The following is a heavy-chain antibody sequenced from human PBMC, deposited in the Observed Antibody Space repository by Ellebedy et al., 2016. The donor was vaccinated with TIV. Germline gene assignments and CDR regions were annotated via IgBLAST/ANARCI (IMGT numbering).Heavy chain of an antibody. J-gene: IGHJ5*02. CDR3: ARGGDVLTGYENWFDP. CDR2: VSAYNGNT. CDR1: GYTFTSYA. Sequence: ASVKVSCKASGYTFTSYAITWVRQAPGQGLEWMGWVSAYNGNTNYAQKFQGRVTMTTDTSTRTAHMELRSLRSDDTAVYFCARGGDVLTGYENWFDPWGQGTLVTVSS. V-gene: IGHV1-18*01. D-gene: IGHD3-9*01.